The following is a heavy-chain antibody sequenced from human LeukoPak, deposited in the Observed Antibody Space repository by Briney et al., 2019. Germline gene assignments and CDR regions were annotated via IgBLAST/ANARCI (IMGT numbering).Heavy chain of an antibody. CDR1: GFTFSSYG. CDR3: AKTLQLSSWYSAYYYYYGMDV. Sequence: PGGSLRLSCAASGFTFSSYGMHWVRQAPGKGLEWVAVISYDGSNKYYADSVKGRFTISRDNSKNTLYLQMNSLRAEDTAVYYCAKTLQLSSWYSAYYYYYGMDVWGQGTTVTVSS. V-gene: IGHV3-30*18. D-gene: IGHD6-13*01. J-gene: IGHJ6*02. CDR2: ISYDGSNK.